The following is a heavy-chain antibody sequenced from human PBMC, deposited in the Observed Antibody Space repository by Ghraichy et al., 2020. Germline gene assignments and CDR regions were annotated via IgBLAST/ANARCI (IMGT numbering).Heavy chain of an antibody. CDR1: GFSLSTSGVG. J-gene: IGHJ4*02. CDR3: AHRRGMYRYIVGALGVPFDY. Sequence: SGPTLVKPTQTLTLTCTFSGFSLSTSGVGVGWIRQPPGKALEWLALIYWNDDKRYSPSLKSRLTITKDTSKNQVVLTMTNMDPVDTATYYCAHRRGMYRYIVGALGVPFDYWGQGTLVTVSS. D-gene: IGHD1-26*01. V-gene: IGHV2-5*01. CDR2: IYWNDDK.